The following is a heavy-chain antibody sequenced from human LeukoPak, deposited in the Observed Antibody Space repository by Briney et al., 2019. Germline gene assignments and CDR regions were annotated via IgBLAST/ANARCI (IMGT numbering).Heavy chain of an antibody. D-gene: IGHD2-15*01. V-gene: IGHV1-2*04. Sequence: GASVKVSCKASGYTFTGYYMHWVRQAPGQGLEWMGRINPNSGGTNYAQKFQGWVTMTRDTSISTAYMELSRLRSDDTAVYYCAGGTCSGGSCYQSGGWFDPWGQGTLVTVSS. CDR2: INPNSGGT. J-gene: IGHJ5*02. CDR3: AGGTCSGGSCYQSGGWFDP. CDR1: GYTFTGYY.